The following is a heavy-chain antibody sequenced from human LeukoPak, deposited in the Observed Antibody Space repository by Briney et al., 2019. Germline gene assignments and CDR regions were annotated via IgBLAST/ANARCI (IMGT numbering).Heavy chain of an antibody. J-gene: IGHJ1*01. CDR3: ARDPYSSSWYVGYFQH. Sequence: SVKVSRKASGGTFSSYAISWVRQAPGQGLEWMGGIIPIFGTANYAQKFQGRVTITADKSTSTAYMELSSLRSEDTAVYYCARDPYSSSWYVGYFQHWGQGTLVTVSS. CDR1: GGTFSSYA. CDR2: IIPIFGTA. V-gene: IGHV1-69*06. D-gene: IGHD6-13*01.